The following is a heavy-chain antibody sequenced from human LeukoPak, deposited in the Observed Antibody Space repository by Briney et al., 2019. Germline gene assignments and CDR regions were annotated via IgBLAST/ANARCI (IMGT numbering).Heavy chain of an antibody. CDR2: IYTSGST. CDR3: AREYDYVWGSLNWFDP. Sequence: SETLSLTCAVYGGSFSGYYWSWIRQPPGKGLEWIGHIYTSGSTNYNPSLNSRVTISVDTSKNQFSLKLSSVTAADTAVYYCAREYDYVWGSLNWFDPWGQGTLVTVSS. CDR1: GGSFSGYY. J-gene: IGHJ5*02. V-gene: IGHV4-4*08. D-gene: IGHD3-16*01.